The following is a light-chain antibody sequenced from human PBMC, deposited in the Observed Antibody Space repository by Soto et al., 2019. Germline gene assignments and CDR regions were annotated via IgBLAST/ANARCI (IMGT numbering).Light chain of an antibody. CDR1: SSGVGTYNL. CDR3: CSFAVGSTLV. Sequence: SALTQPASVSGSPGQSITISCTGTSSGVGTYNLVSWHQHHPGKAPKLIIYEGSKRPSGVSNRFSGSKSGNTASLTISGLQAEDEADYYYCSFAVGSTLVFGGGTKVTVL. V-gene: IGLV2-23*01. J-gene: IGLJ2*01. CDR2: EGS.